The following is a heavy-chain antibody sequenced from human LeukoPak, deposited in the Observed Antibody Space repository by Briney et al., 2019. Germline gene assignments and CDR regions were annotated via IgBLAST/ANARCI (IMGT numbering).Heavy chain of an antibody. D-gene: IGHD5-12*01. CDR3: ARDRYSGYDGYYYMDV. CDR2: IYYSGST. V-gene: IGHV4-59*01. J-gene: IGHJ6*03. Sequence: PSETLSLTCTVSGGSISSYYWSWIRQPSGKGLEWIGSIYYSGSTNYNPSLKSRVTISKGTSKNQFSLKLSSVTAADTAVYYCARDRYSGYDGYYYMDVWGKGTTVTVSS. CDR1: GGSISSYY.